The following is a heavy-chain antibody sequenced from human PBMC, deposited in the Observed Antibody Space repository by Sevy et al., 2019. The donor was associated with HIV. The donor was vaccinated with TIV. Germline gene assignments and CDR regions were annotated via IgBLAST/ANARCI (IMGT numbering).Heavy chain of an antibody. CDR2: ISSNGDNA. CDR3: ARGPEWELTSFLSH. CDR1: GFAFRTYA. D-gene: IGHD3-9*01. J-gene: IGHJ4*02. V-gene: IGHV3-30-3*01. Sequence: GGSLRLSSAASGFAFRTYAFHWVRQAPGRGLEWVGLISSNGDNAFYANSVRGRFTISRDNSMNTLYLELNNLTPDDTAVYYCARGPEWELTSFLSHWGQGTLVTVSS.